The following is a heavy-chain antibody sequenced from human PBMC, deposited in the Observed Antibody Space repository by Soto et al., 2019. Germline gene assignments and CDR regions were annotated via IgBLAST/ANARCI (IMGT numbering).Heavy chain of an antibody. CDR3: AREYYYSIDY. CDR2: ITSDGSET. J-gene: IGHJ4*02. V-gene: IGHV3-74*01. CDR1: GFPFTISW. D-gene: IGHD3-10*01. Sequence: PGGSLRLSCATSGFPFTISWMHWVRQVPGKALEWVSRITSDGSETIYADSVKGRFTISRDNAESTVYLQMNSLTADDTAVYYCAREYYYSIDYWGRGTLVTVSS.